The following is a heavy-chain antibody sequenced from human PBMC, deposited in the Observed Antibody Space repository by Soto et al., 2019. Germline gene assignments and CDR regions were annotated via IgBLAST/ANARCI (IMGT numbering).Heavy chain of an antibody. Sequence: QVQLVQSGAEVKKPGASVKVSCKASGYTFTSYAMHWVRQAPGQRLEWMGWINAGNGNTRYSQKFQGRITITRDTSATTAHMELSTLSSEDTAVYFCARDHSSSWYPGVVPGVSAFDARGQGTLVTVSS. V-gene: IGHV1-3*01. D-gene: IGHD6-13*01. CDR1: GYTFTSYA. CDR2: INAGNGNT. J-gene: IGHJ5*02. CDR3: ARDHSSSWYPGVVPGVSAFDA.